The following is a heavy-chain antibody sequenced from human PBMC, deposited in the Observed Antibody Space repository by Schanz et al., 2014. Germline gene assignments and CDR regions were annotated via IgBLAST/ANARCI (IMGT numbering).Heavy chain of an antibody. CDR1: GFTFRNYK. J-gene: IGHJ4*02. D-gene: IGHD2-8*02. CDR3: AKGSLYCTGECSLRIFDY. V-gene: IGHV3-7*03. Sequence: EVQLAESGGSLVKPGGSLRLSCAASGFTFRNYKMIWVRQAPGKGLEWVANIKQDESERSYVDSVKGRFTISRDNAKNSLYLQMNSLRAEDTAVYYCAKGSLYCTGECSLRIFDYWGQGTLVTASS. CDR2: IKQDESER.